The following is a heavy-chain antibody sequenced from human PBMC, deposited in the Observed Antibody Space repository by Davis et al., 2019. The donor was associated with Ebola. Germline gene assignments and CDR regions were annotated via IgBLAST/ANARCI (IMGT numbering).Heavy chain of an antibody. CDR1: GFTFSSYG. CDR2: ISSSGSTI. CDR3: ARDGTEGAFDI. Sequence: GGSLRLSCAASGFTFSSYGMHWVRQAPGKGLEWVSYISSSGSTIYYADSVKGRFTISRDNAKNSLYLQMNSLRAEDTAVYYCARDGTEGAFDIWGQGTMVTVSS. V-gene: IGHV3-48*04. J-gene: IGHJ3*02.